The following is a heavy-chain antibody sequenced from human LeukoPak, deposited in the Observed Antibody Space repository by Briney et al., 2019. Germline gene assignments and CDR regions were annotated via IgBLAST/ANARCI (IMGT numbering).Heavy chain of an antibody. CDR2: INHSGST. CDR1: GFTFSSYA. D-gene: IGHD3-3*01. CDR3: ARGGYYGSAFGY. Sequence: GSLRLSCAASGFTFSSYAMSWVRQAPGKGLEWIGEINHSGSTNYNPSLKSRVTISVDTSKNQFSLKLSSVTAADTAVYYCARGGYYGSAFGYWGQGTLVTVSS. J-gene: IGHJ4*02. V-gene: IGHV4-34*01.